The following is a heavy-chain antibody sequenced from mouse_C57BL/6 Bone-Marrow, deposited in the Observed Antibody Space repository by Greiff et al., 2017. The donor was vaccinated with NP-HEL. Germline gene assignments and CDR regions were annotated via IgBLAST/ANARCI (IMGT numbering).Heavy chain of an antibody. D-gene: IGHD2-4*01. CDR3: TTEEDDYDAFFAY. V-gene: IGHV14-4*01. CDR2: IDPENGDT. J-gene: IGHJ3*01. CDR1: GFNIKDDY. Sequence: QLQQSGAALVRPGASVKLSCTASGFNIKDDYMHWVKQRPEQGLEWIGWIDPENGDTEYASKFQGKATITADTSSNTAYLQLSSLTSEDTAVYYCTTEEDDYDAFFAYWGQGTLVTVSA.